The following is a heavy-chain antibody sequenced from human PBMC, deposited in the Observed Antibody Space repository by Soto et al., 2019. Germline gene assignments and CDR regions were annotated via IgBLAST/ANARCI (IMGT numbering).Heavy chain of an antibody. V-gene: IGHV3-30-3*01. Sequence: GGSLRLSCAASGFTFSSYAMHWVRQAPGKGLEWVAVISYDGSNKYYADSVKGRFTISRDNSKNTLYLQMNSLRAEDTAVYYCAREPSGGAYGDYWGQGTLVTVSS. J-gene: IGHJ4*02. CDR1: GFTFSSYA. D-gene: IGHD2-15*01. CDR2: ISYDGSNK. CDR3: AREPSGGAYGDY.